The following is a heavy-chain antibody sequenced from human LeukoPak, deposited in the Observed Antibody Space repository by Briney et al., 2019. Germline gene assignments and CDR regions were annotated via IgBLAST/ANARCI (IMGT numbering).Heavy chain of an antibody. V-gene: IGHV4-34*01. Sequence: SETLSLTCAVYGGSFSGYYWSWIRQPPGKGLEWIGEINHSGSTNYNPSLKSRVTISVDTSKNQFSLKLSSVTAADTAVYYCASGSDKSTIGYCSGGSCYPPRCFDYWGQGTLVTVSS. D-gene: IGHD2-15*01. CDR1: GGSFSGYY. CDR2: INHSGST. CDR3: ASGSDKSTIGYCSGGSCYPPRCFDY. J-gene: IGHJ4*02.